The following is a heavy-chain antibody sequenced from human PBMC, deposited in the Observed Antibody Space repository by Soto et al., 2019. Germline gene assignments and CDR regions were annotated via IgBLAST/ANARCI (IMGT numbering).Heavy chain of an antibody. V-gene: IGHV5-10-1*01. CDR3: ARHPGGKGGNAFDI. Sequence: EVQLVQSGAEVKKPGESLRISCKGSGYSFTSYWISWVRQMPGKGLEWMGRIDPSDSYTNYSPSFQGHVTISADKSISTAYLQWSSLNAQDNDIYSFARHPGGKGGNAFDIWGQGTMVTVSS. CDR2: IDPSDSYT. CDR1: GYSFTSYW. J-gene: IGHJ3*02. D-gene: IGHD2-15*01.